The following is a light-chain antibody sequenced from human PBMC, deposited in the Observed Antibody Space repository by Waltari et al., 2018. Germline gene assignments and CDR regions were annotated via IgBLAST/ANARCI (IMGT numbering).Light chain of an antibody. CDR3: EQYKSESYS. CDR2: KAS. CDR1: QDISSW. V-gene: IGKV1-5*03. Sequence: DIQMTQSPSSLSASVGDRVTITCRASQDISSWLAWYQQKPGKAPKLLIYKASSLQSAVPSRLSGSGSGTDFTLTISSLQGEDFATYYGEQYKSESYSLGQGSKVEIK. J-gene: IGKJ2*03.